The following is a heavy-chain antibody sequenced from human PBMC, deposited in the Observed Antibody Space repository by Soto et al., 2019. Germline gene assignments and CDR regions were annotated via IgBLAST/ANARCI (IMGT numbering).Heavy chain of an antibody. CDR1: RFSFSSYE. CDR2: VSLTGDRT. CDR3: ARGGGYCTPTSCAIDS. D-gene: IGHD2-8*01. J-gene: IGHJ4*02. V-gene: IGHV3-23*01. Sequence: SLRLSCVASRFSFSSYEMSWVRQAAGKGLEWVSRVSLTGDRTNYAGSVKGRFTVSRDNFKNTLYLEMDSLRPEDTAIYYCARGGGYCTPTSCAIDSWGRGTPVTVSS.